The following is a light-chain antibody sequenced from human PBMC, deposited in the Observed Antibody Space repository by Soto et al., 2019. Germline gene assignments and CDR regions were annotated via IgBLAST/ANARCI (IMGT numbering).Light chain of an antibody. Sequence: QPLLTQPPSVSGAPGQRVTISCTGSSSNIGAGYDVHWYQQLPGTAPKLLIYGNSNRPSGVPDRFSGSKSGTSASLAITGLQAEDEADYYCQSYDSSLSAVVFGGGTKLTV. J-gene: IGLJ2*01. CDR2: GNS. CDR3: QSYDSSLSAVV. CDR1: SSNIGAGYD. V-gene: IGLV1-40*01.